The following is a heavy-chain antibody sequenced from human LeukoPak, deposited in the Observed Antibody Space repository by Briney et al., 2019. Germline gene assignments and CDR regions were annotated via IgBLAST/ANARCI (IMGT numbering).Heavy chain of an antibody. CDR2: IKQDGSEK. V-gene: IGHV3-7*01. D-gene: IGHD6-6*01. CDR3: ARENPYSSSSPMWY. J-gene: IGHJ4*02. Sequence: PGGSLRLSCAASGLTFSSYWMSWVRQAPGKGLEWVANIKQDGSEKYYVDSVKGRFTISRDNAKNSLYLQMNSLRAEDTAVYYCARENPYSSSSPMWYWGQGTLVTASS. CDR1: GLTFSSYW.